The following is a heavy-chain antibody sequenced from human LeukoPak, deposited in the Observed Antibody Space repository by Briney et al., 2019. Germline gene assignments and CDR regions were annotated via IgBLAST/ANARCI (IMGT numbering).Heavy chain of an antibody. CDR1: GFTFSGFS. D-gene: IGHD5-18*01. CDR3: ARAGHSYGYELDY. CDR2: IKQDGSER. V-gene: IGHV3-7*01. J-gene: IGHJ4*02. Sequence: PGGSLRLSCAASGFTFSGFSMSWVRQSPTKGLEWVANIKQDGSERYYVDSVKGRFTISRDNSKNTLYLQMNSLRAEDTAVYYCARAGHSYGYELDYWGQGTLVTVSS.